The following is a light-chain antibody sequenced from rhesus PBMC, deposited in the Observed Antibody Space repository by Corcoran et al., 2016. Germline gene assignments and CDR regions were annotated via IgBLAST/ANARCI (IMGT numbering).Light chain of an antibody. J-gene: IGKJ2*01. CDR2: DAS. Sequence: EIVLTQSPATLSLSPGERATLSCRASQSVSSTLAWYQQKPGQAPRLLIYDASRGATGIPDRFSGSGSGTDFTLTISSLEPEDVGLYYCQQYSNWPYSFGQGTKVEIK. CDR3: QQYSNWPYS. V-gene: IGKV3-35*01. CDR1: QSVSST.